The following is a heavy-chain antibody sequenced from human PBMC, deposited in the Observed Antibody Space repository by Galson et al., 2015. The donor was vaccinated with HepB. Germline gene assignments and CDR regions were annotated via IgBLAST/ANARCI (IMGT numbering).Heavy chain of an antibody. V-gene: IGHV1-69*04. CDR3: ARDEDSSGYFWFFDY. CDR1: GGTFSSYT. CDR2: IIPILGIA. Sequence: SVKVSCKASGGTFSSYTISWVRQAPGQGLEWMGRIIPILGIANYAQKFQGRVTITADKSTSTAYMELSSLRSEDTAVYYCARDEDSSGYFWFFDYWGQGTLVTVSS. D-gene: IGHD3-22*01. J-gene: IGHJ4*02.